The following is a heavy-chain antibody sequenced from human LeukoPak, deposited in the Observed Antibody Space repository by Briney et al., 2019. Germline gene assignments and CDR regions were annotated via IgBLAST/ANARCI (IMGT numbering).Heavy chain of an antibody. Sequence: GGSLRLSCAASGFTFSSYAMHWVRQAPGKGLEWVAVISYDGSNKYYADSVKGRFTISRDNSKNTLYLQMNSLRAEDTAVYYCAKLAFLWFGGIDYWGQGTLVTVSS. J-gene: IGHJ4*02. CDR3: AKLAFLWFGGIDY. D-gene: IGHD3-10*01. CDR1: GFTFSSYA. CDR2: ISYDGSNK. V-gene: IGHV3-30*04.